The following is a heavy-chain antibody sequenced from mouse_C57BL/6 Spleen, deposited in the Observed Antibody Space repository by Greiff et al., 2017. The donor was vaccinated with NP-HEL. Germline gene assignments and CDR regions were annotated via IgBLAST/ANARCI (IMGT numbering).Heavy chain of an antibody. V-gene: IGHV5-4*03. CDR1: GFTFSSYA. CDR3: ARLRGGAMDY. J-gene: IGHJ4*01. D-gene: IGHD1-1*01. Sequence: EVKLMESGGGLVKPGGSLKLSCAASGFTFSSYAMSWVRQTPEKRLEWVATISDGGSYTYYPDNVKGRCTISRDNAKNNLYLQMSHLKSEDTAVYYCARLRGGAMDYWGQGTSVTVSS. CDR2: ISDGGSYT.